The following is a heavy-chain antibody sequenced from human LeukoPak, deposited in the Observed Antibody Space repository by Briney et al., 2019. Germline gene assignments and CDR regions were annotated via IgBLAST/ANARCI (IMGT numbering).Heavy chain of an antibody. Sequence: SVKVSCKASGYSFTGYYKHWVRQAPGQGLEWMGWINPNSGDTNYAQKFQGRVTMTRDTSISTAYMELRRVTSDDTAVYYCAREIRVAAAGRRNNWFDPWGQGTLVTVSS. CDR2: INPNSGDT. V-gene: IGHV1-2*02. J-gene: IGHJ5*02. D-gene: IGHD6-13*01. CDR1: GYSFTGYY. CDR3: AREIRVAAAGRRNNWFDP.